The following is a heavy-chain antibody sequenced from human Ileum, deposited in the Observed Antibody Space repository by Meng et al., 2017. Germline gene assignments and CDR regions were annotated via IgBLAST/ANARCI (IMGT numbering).Heavy chain of an antibody. V-gene: IGHV3-74*01. CDR1: GVSLSNYR. Sequence: GESLKISCAASGVSLSNYRMHWLRQAPGKGLVWVSRINGVGSSTSYADSVKGRFTVSRDNAKNTLCLQMNRLRPEDTAVYYCARGGTYSYDAFDIWGQGTMVTVSS. CDR2: INGVGSST. J-gene: IGHJ3*02. D-gene: IGHD1-26*01. CDR3: ARGGTYSYDAFDI.